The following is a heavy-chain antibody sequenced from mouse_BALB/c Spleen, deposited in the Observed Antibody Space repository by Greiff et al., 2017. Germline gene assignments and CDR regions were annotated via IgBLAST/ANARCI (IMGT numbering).Heavy chain of an antibody. CDR2: INPGSGGT. CDR3: AREACAY. J-gene: IGHJ3*01. V-gene: IGHV1-54*01. Sequence: VKLQESGAELVRPGTSVKVSCKASGYAFTNYLIEWVKQRPGQGLEWIGVINPGSGGTNYNEKFKGKATLTADKSSSTAYMQLSSLTSDDSAVYFCAREACAYWGQGTLVTVSA. CDR1: GYAFTNYL.